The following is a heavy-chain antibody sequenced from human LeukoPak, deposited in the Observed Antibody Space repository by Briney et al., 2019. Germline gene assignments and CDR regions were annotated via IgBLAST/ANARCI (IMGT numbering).Heavy chain of an antibody. CDR1: GGSISSYY. D-gene: IGHD2-2*01. V-gene: IGHV4-59*01. J-gene: IGHJ3*02. CDR3: AKGSVPVVAMNAFEI. Sequence: SETLSLTCTVSGGSISSYYWSWIRQPPGKGLEWIGYIYYSGSTNYNPSLKSRVTISVATSKNQFSLKLSSVTAADTAVYYCAKGSVPVVAMNAFEIWGQGTMVTVSS. CDR2: IYYSGST.